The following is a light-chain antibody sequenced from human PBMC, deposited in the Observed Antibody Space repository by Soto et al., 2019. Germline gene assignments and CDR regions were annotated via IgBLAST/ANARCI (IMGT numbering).Light chain of an antibody. CDR2: GAS. CDR1: QSVSNNY. V-gene: IGKV3-20*01. CDR3: LQYGSSPRT. Sequence: EIVFTQSPGTLSLSPGERATLSCRASQSVSNNYLTWYQQKPGQAPRLLIYGASSRATGIPDRFSGYGSGTDFTLTISRLEPEDFAVYYCLQYGSSPRTFGQGTKVEIK. J-gene: IGKJ1*01.